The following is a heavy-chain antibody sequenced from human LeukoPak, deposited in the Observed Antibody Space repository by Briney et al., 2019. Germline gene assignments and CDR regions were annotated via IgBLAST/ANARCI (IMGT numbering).Heavy chain of an antibody. D-gene: IGHD6-19*01. V-gene: IGHV1-69*04. Sequence: SVKVSCKASGGTFSSYAIIWVRQAPGQGLEWMGRIIPILGIANYAQKFQGRVTITADKSTSTAYMELSSLRSEDTAVYYCAKDLRPYSSGWLYWGQGILVTVSS. J-gene: IGHJ4*02. CDR3: AKDLRPYSSGWLY. CDR2: IIPILGIA. CDR1: GGTFSSYA.